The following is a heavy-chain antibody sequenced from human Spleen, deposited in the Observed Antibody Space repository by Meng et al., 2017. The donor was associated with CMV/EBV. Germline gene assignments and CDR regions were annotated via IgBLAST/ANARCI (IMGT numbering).Heavy chain of an antibody. CDR2: ISSRGGYI. V-gene: IGHV3-21*01. CDR3: ARISRIYDSVVVPAGDY. D-gene: IGHD2-2*01. J-gene: IGHJ4*02. CDR1: GFTFNRYA. Sequence: GGSLRLSCAASGFTFNRYAMNWVRQAPGTGLEWVSSISSRGGYIFYADSVKGRFTISRDNAKNSLYLQMNSLRAEDTAVYYCARISRIYDSVVVPAGDYWGQGTLVTVSS.